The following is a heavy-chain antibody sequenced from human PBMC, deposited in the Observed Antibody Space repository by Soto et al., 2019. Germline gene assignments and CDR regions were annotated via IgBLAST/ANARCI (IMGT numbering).Heavy chain of an antibody. CDR2: IYYSGST. CDR1: GGSISSGSYY. Sequence: PSETLSLTCTVSGGSISSGSYYWSWIRQPPGEGLEWIGYIYYSGSTYHNPSLKSRLTISVDSSKNQFSLKLSSVTAADTAVYYCAGKTTVTTFDVGWFDPWGQGTLVTVSS. D-gene: IGHD4-17*01. V-gene: IGHV4-30-4*08. CDR3: AGKTTVTTFDVGWFDP. J-gene: IGHJ5*02.